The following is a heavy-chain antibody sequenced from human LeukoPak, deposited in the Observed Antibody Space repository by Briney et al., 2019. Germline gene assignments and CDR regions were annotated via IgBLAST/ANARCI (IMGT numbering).Heavy chain of an antibody. J-gene: IGHJ4*02. CDR1: GFTFSSYS. V-gene: IGHV3-21*01. CDR3: AREFGYCDSSGPFDY. CDR2: ISSSSSYI. Sequence: GGSLRLSCAASGFTFSSYSMNWVRQAPGKGLEWVSSISSSSSYIYYADSVKGRFTISRDNAKNSLYLQMNSLRAEDTAVYYCAREFGYCDSSGPFDYWGQGTLVTVSS. D-gene: IGHD3-22*01.